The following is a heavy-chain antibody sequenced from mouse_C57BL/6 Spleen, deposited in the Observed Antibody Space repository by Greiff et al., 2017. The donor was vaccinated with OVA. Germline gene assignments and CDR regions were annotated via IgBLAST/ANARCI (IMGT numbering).Heavy chain of an antibody. CDR1: GYTFTSYW. J-gene: IGHJ2*01. CDR2: IDPSDSET. Sequence: QVQLQQPGAELVRPGSSVKLSCKASGYTFTSYWMHWVKQRPIQGLEWIGNIDPSDSETHYNQKFKDKATLTVDKSSSTAYMQLSSLTSEDSAVYYGARGDGNYGEYWGQGTTLTVSS. CDR3: ARGDGNYGEY. D-gene: IGHD2-1*01. V-gene: IGHV1-52*01.